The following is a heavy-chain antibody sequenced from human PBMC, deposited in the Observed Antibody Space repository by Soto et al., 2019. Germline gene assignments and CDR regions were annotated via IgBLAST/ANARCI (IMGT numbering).Heavy chain of an antibody. D-gene: IGHD2-21*01. V-gene: IGHV3-23*01. J-gene: IGHJ4*02. CDR1: GFTFSSYA. CDR3: AKATSATCTGSICYSFDY. CDR2: FSGGRDTT. Sequence: GGSLRLSCVASGFTFSSYAMSWVRQAPGQRLEWVATFSGGRDTTWHADSVKGRFTVSRGSSKNTLSLQMNSLRPEDTALYYCAKATSATCTGSICYSFDYWGQGTLVTVSS.